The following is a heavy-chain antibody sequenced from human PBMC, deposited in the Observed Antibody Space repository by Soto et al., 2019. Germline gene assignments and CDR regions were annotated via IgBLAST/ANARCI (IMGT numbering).Heavy chain of an antibody. CDR2: IKQDGSEK. D-gene: IGHD3-22*01. V-gene: IGHV3-7*03. CDR1: GFTFSSYW. CDR3: AGSGYYHNSGMDV. Sequence: PGGSLRLSCAASGFTFSSYWMSWVRQAPGKGLEWVANIKQDGSEKYYVDSVKGRFTISRDNAKNSLYLQMNILRAADTAVYYCAGSGYYHNSGMDVWGQGTTVTVSS. J-gene: IGHJ6*02.